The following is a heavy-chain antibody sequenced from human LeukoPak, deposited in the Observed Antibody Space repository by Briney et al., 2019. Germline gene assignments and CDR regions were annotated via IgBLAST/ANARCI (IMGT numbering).Heavy chain of an antibody. V-gene: IGHV3-48*03. CDR1: GFTFNTYE. D-gene: IGHD6-19*01. J-gene: IGHJ3*02. CDR3: SRPLSGWSAFAI. Sequence: GGSLRLSCAASGFTFNTYEMHWVRQAPGKGLEWVSYISSRGSMIYYADSVKGRFTISRDNAKNSLYLHMKSLRAEDTAVYFCSRPLSGWSAFAIWGRGTMVTVSS. CDR2: ISSRGSMI.